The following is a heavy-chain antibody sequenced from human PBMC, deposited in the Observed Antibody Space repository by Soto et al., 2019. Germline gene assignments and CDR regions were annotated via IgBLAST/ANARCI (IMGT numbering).Heavy chain of an antibody. V-gene: IGHV3-7*03. CDR2: IKQDGSEK. Sequence: WVRQAPGKGLEWVANIKQDGSEKYYVDSVKGRFTISRDNAKNSLYLQMNSLRAEDTAVYYCARDNYYDSSPNLDYWGQGTLVTVSS. CDR3: ARDNYYDSSPNLDY. D-gene: IGHD3-22*01. J-gene: IGHJ4*02.